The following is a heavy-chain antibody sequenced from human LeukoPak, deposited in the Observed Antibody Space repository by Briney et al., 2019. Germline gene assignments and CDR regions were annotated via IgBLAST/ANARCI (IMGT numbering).Heavy chain of an antibody. CDR2: IQYDGSNK. CDR3: AKEHGSGSYFDY. D-gene: IGHD3-10*01. J-gene: IGHJ4*02. Sequence: GGSLRLSCAASEFTFSNYGMHWVRQAPGKGLEWVAFIQYDGSNKYYGNSVKGRFTISRDTSKNTLYLQMNSLRAEDTAVYYCAKEHGSGSYFDYWGQGTLVTVSS. CDR1: EFTFSNYG. V-gene: IGHV3-30*02.